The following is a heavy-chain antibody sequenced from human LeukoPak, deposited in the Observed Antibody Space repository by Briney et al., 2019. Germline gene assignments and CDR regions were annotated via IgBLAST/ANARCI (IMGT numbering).Heavy chain of an antibody. D-gene: IGHD3-22*01. CDR1: GFTFDDYA. J-gene: IGHJ4*02. CDR3: AKDPGYDSSGYFDY. V-gene: IGHV3-9*01. CDR2: ISWNSGSI. Sequence: SLRLSCAASGFTFDDYAMHWVRHAPGKGLEWVSGISWNSGSIGYADSVKGRFTISRDNAKNSLYLQMNSLRAEDTALYYCAKDPGYDSSGYFDYGGQGTLVTVSS.